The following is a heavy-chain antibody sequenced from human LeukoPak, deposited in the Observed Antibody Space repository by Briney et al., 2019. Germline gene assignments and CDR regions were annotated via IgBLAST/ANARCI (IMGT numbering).Heavy chain of an antibody. CDR1: GYRFTNYW. CDR3: ARHRADSSSWDFDY. J-gene: IGHJ4*02. CDR2: IYPTDSDT. V-gene: IGHV5-51*01. D-gene: IGHD6-13*01. Sequence: GESLKTSCKGSGYRFTNYWIAWVRQMPGKGLEWMGIIYPTDSDTRYSPSFQGQVTISADKSISTAYLQWSSLKASDTAMYYCARHRADSSSWDFDYWGQGTLVTVSS.